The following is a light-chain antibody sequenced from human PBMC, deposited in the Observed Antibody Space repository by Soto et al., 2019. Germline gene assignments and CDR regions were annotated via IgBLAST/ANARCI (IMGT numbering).Light chain of an antibody. CDR1: QRISGY. CDR2: DAS. V-gene: IGKV3-11*01. J-gene: IGKJ5*01. Sequence: EIVLTQSPATLSLSPGERATLSCRASQRISGYLAWYQQRPGQAPRLLIYDASNRATGIPVRFSGSGSGTDYTLTITNLESEDFAVYYCQQYGSSPITFGQGTRLEI. CDR3: QQYGSSPIT.